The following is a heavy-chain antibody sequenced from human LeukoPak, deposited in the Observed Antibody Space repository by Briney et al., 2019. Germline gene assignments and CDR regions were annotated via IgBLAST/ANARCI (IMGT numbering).Heavy chain of an antibody. Sequence: GASVKYSCKASGYTFTRYGISWVRQAPGQGLEWMGLISAYNGNPNYAQKLQGRVTMTTDTSTSTAYMELRSLRSDDTAVYYCARVTITFGGVIAPFDYWGQGTLVTVSS. CDR3: ARVTITFGGVIAPFDY. J-gene: IGHJ4*02. CDR1: GYTFTRYG. CDR2: ISAYNGNP. V-gene: IGHV1-18*01. D-gene: IGHD3-16*02.